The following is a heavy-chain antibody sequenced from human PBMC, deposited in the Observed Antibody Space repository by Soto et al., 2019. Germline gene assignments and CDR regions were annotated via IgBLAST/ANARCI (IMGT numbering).Heavy chain of an antibody. CDR1: GFTFSSYS. Sequence: LCLSCAASGFTFSSYSMNWVRQAPGKGLEWVSYISSSSSTIYYADSVKGRFTISRDNAKNSLYLQMNSLRDEDTAVYYCARDLGPAIFRELTHGLYFDLRGRGTLVTDSS. CDR2: ISSSSSTI. D-gene: IGHD3-3*01. V-gene: IGHV3-48*02. J-gene: IGHJ2*01. CDR3: ARDLGPAIFRELTHGLYFDL.